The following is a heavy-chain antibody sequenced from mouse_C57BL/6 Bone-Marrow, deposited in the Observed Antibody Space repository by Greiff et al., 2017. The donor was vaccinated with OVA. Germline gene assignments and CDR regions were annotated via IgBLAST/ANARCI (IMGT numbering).Heavy chain of an antibody. V-gene: IGHV1-81*01. Sequence: LVESGAELARPGASVKLSCKASGYTFTSYGISWVKQRTGQGLEWIGEIYPRSGNTYYNETFKGKATLTADKSSSTAYMELRSLTSEDSAVYFGARDDYFYYTMDYWGQGTSVTVSS. CDR2: IYPRSGNT. CDR1: GYTFTSYG. CDR3: ARDDYFYYTMDY. D-gene: IGHD2-4*01. J-gene: IGHJ4*01.